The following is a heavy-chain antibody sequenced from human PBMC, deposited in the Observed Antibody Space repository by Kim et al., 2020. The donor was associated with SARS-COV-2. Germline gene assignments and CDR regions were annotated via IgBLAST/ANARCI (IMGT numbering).Heavy chain of an antibody. CDR2: IYDSGST. D-gene: IGHD6-13*01. CDR1: GGSISSGGYY. CDR3: ASGLFGYSSSWYGAFDI. J-gene: IGHJ3*02. Sequence: SETLSLTCTVSGGSISSGGYYWSWIRQHPGKGLEWIGYIYDSGSTYYNPSLKSRVTISVDTSKNQFSLKLSSVTAAATAVYYCASGLFGYSSSWYGAFDIWGQGAMVTVSS. V-gene: IGHV4-31*03.